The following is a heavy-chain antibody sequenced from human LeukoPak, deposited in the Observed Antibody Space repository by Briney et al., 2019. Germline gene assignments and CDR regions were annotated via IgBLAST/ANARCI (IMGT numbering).Heavy chain of an antibody. Sequence: PGGSLRLSCAASRFTFSNYWMSWVRQAPGKGLEWVANIKFDGSDKFCVDSVKGRFTISRDNAKNLLYLQMNSLRAEDTAVYFCAKSRSGSANWALQIFDNWGQGTLVTVSS. J-gene: IGHJ4*02. V-gene: IGHV3-7*03. D-gene: IGHD1-1*01. CDR2: IKFDGSDK. CDR3: AKSRSGSANWALQIFDN. CDR1: RFTFSNYW.